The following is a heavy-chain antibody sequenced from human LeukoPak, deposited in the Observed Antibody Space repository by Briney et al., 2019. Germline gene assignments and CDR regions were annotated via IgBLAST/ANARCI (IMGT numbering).Heavy chain of an antibody. V-gene: IGHV3-30*02. CDR2: IRYDGGDK. CDR3: AKNLMSSTSPLNY. Sequence: GGSLRLSCAASGFIFSNYGMHWVRQAPGKGLEWVAFIRYDGGDKYYADSVKGRFTISRDNSKSTLYLQMNSLRAEDTAVYYCAKNLMSSTSPLNYWGQGTLVTVSS. CDR1: GFIFSNYG. J-gene: IGHJ4*02. D-gene: IGHD5-24*01.